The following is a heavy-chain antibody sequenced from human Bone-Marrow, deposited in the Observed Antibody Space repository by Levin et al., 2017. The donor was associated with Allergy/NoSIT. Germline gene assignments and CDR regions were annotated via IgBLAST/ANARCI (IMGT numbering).Heavy chain of an antibody. Sequence: SQTLSLTCNVPVGSISSSTWWSWVRQPPGKGLEWIGEIYHGGRTTYNPSLRSRVTMSVDKYQNQFSLNLNSVTAADTAVYYCARDPLDYGTNSGNYWGQGTLVTVSS. D-gene: IGHD4-17*01. CDR3: ARDPLDYGTNSGNY. J-gene: IGHJ4*02. CDR1: VGSISSSTW. V-gene: IGHV4-4*02. CDR2: IYHGGRT.